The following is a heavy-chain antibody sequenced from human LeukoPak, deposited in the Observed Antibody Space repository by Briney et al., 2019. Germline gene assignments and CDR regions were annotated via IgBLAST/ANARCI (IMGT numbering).Heavy chain of an antibody. V-gene: IGHV4-34*01. Sequence: PSETLSLTCAVYGGSFSGYYWSWIRQPPGKGLEWIGEINHSGSTNYNPSLKSRVTISVDTSKNQFSLKLSSVTAADTAVYYCARAHIVVVPAANRGGTKLLKKDFYSDYWGQGTLVTVSS. J-gene: IGHJ4*02. D-gene: IGHD2-2*01. CDR2: INHSGST. CDR1: GGSFSGYY. CDR3: ARAHIVVVPAANRGGTKLLKKDFYSDY.